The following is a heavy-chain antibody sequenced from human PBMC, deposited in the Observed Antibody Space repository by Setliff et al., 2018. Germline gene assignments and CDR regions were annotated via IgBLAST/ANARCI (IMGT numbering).Heavy chain of an antibody. J-gene: IGHJ6*03. CDR2: ITQGGSEK. D-gene: IGHD2-2*02. CDR3: ARHKYTHYMDV. Sequence: PGGSLRLSCAASGFTFSNYWMSWVRQTPGRGLEWVATITQGGSEKFYVDSVKGRFNISRDNAKNSLSLQMNSLRAEDTAVYYCARHKYTHYMDVWDKGATVTVSS. V-gene: IGHV3-7*01. CDR1: GFTFSNYW.